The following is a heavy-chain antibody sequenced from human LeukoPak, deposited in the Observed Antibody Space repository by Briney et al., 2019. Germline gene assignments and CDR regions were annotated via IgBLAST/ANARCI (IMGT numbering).Heavy chain of an antibody. V-gene: IGHV3-11*01. Sequence: PGGSLRLSCAASGFTFSVYYMSWIRQAPGKGLEWVSYISSSGSTIYYADSVKGRFTISRDNAKNSLYLQMNSLRAEDTAVYYCARDRYYDSSGYYYPWGQGTLVTVSS. CDR3: ARDRYYDSSGYYYP. CDR1: GFTFSVYY. D-gene: IGHD3-22*01. CDR2: ISSSGSTI. J-gene: IGHJ5*02.